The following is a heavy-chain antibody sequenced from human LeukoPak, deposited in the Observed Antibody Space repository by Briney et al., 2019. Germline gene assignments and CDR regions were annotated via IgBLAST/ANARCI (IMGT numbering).Heavy chain of an antibody. V-gene: IGHV3-23*01. J-gene: IGHJ4*02. Sequence: GGSLRLSCSASGFTFSSYAMSWVRQAPGKGLEWVSAISGRRRRTYDAQSVRGQFTISRDKAKNPLYLQMNSLTHERTAMYYCENLRPTSSWPSGGQGTRVTVLS. CDR1: GFTFSSYA. CDR3: ENLRPTSSWPS. D-gene: IGHD6-13*01. CDR2: ISGRRRRT.